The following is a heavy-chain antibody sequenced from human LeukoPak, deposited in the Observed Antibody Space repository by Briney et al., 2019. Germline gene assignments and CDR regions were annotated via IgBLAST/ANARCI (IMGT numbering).Heavy chain of an antibody. J-gene: IGHJ2*01. CDR1: GYTFTGYY. V-gene: IGHV1-2*02. D-gene: IGHD3-10*01. Sequence: GASVKVSCKASGYTFTGYYMHWVRQAPGQGLEWMGWINPNSGGTNYAQKFQGRVTMTRDTSISTAYMELSRLRSDDTAVYYCARLSPGAQWYFDLWGRGTLVTVSS. CDR3: ARLSPGAQWYFDL. CDR2: INPNSGGT.